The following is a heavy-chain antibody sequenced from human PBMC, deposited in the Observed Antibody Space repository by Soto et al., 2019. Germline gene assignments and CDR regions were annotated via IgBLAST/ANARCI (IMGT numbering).Heavy chain of an antibody. J-gene: IGHJ4*02. D-gene: IGHD3-3*02. Sequence: GGSLRLACAASGFTFTNAWMNWVRQAPGKGLEWVGRIKSISDGGTTEYAAPVKGRFTISRDDSKNTLYLQMNSLKTEDTAMYYCTTHFNTGQEIDSWGQGTLDTVSS. CDR1: GFTFTNAW. CDR3: TTHFNTGQEIDS. CDR2: IKSISDGGTT. V-gene: IGHV3-15*07.